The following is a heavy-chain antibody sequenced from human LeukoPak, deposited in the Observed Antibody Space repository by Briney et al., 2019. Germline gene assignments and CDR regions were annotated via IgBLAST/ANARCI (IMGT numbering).Heavy chain of an antibody. CDR1: GFTFSSYD. J-gene: IGHJ3*02. CDR2: IGTAGDT. D-gene: IGHD2-2*01. V-gene: IGHV3-13*01. CDR3: ARAGCSSTSCYSGTDAFDI. Sequence: TGGSLRLSCAASGFTFSSYDVHWVRQATGKGLEWVSAIGTAGDTYYPGSVKGRFTISRENAKNSLYLQMNSLRAGDTAVYYCARAGCSSTSCYSGTDAFDIWGQGTMVTVSS.